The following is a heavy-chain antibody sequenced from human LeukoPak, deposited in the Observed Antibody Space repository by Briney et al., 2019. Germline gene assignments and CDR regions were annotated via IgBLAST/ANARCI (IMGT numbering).Heavy chain of an antibody. Sequence: ASVKVSCKASGYTFTSYAISWVRQAPGQGLEWMGGIIPIFGTANYAQKFQGRVTITADESTSTAYMELSSLRSEDTAVYYCASLDTAMVHNAFDIWGQGTMVTVSS. CDR1: GYTFTSYA. J-gene: IGHJ3*02. CDR2: IIPIFGTA. V-gene: IGHV1-69*13. D-gene: IGHD5-18*01. CDR3: ASLDTAMVHNAFDI.